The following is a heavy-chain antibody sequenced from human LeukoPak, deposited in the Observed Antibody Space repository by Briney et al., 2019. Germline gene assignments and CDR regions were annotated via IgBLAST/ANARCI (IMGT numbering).Heavy chain of an antibody. V-gene: IGHV4-59*01. CDR1: GGSISSYY. Sequence: PSETLSLTCTVSGGSISSYYWSWIRQPPGKGLAWIGYIYYSGSTNYNPSLKSRVTISVDTSKNQFSLKLSSVTAADTAVYYCARDALEGDWFDPWGQGTLVTVSS. CDR2: IYYSGST. CDR3: ARDALEGDWFDP. J-gene: IGHJ5*02. D-gene: IGHD3-16*01.